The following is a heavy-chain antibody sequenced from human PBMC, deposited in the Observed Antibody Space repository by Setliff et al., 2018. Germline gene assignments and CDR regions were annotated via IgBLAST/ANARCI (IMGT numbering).Heavy chain of an antibody. CDR1: GFSFVSYN. V-gene: IGHV5-51*01. CDR3: ARREHAFDI. Sequence: GESLKISCKGSGFSFVSYNIGWVCQMPGKGLEWMGIIYPGDSDTRYSPSFQGQVTISVDKSISTAYLQWSSLKASDTAMYYCARREHAFDIWGQGTMVTVSS. D-gene: IGHD1-26*01. CDR2: IYPGDSDT. J-gene: IGHJ3*02.